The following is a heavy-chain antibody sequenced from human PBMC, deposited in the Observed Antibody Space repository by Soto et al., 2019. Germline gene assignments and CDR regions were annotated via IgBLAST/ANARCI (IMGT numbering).Heavy chain of an antibody. CDR3: ARDSQWSGSYVFDY. V-gene: IGHV3-30-3*01. D-gene: IGHD1-26*01. CDR1: GFTFSRHA. CDR2: ISYDGSSQ. J-gene: IGHJ4*02. Sequence: QVQLVESGGGVVQPGRSLRLSCAASGFTFSRHAMHWVRQSPGKGLEWVAAISYDGSSQYYADSVKGRLTISRDKSKNTQYPQINSLRLEDTAVYYCARDSQWSGSYVFDYWGQGTLVTVSS.